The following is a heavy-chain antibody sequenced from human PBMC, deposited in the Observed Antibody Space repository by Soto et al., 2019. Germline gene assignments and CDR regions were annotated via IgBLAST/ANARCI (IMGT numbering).Heavy chain of an antibody. CDR3: ARDLALEYYYYYGMDV. Sequence: PGGSLRLSCAASGFTFSSYAMSWVRQAPGKGLEWVSSISGSSSYIYYADSVKGRFTISRDNAKNSLYLQMNSLRAEDTAVYYCARDLALEYYYYYGMDVWGQGTTVTVSS. V-gene: IGHV3-21*01. CDR1: GFTFSSYA. J-gene: IGHJ6*02. CDR2: ISGSSSYI.